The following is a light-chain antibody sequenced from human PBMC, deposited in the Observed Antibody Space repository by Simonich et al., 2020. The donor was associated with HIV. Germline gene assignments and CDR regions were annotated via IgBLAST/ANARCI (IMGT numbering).Light chain of an antibody. J-gene: IGKJ3*01. V-gene: IGKV2-28*01. CDR2: LGS. Sequence: DIVMTQSPLSLPVTPGEPASISCRPSQSLLLSNGHNYLDWYLQKPGQSPQLLIYLGSNRASGVPDRFSGSGSGTDFTLKISRVEAEDVGVYYCMQALQTPFTFGPGTKVDIK. CDR3: MQALQTPFT. CDR1: QSLLLSNGHNY.